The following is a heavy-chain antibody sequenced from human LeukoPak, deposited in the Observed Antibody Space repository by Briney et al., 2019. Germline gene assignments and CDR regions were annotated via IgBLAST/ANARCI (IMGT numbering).Heavy chain of an antibody. CDR2: IIPILGIA. CDR1: GGTFSSYA. D-gene: IGHD3-3*01. Sequence: SVKVSCKASGGTFSSYAISWVRQAPGQGLEWMGRIIPILGIANYAQKFQGRVMITADKSTSTAYMELSSLRSEDTAVYYCATGRFITIFGEIDPDSTSAFDIWGQGTMVTVSS. CDR3: ATGRFITIFGEIDPDSTSAFDI. J-gene: IGHJ3*02. V-gene: IGHV1-69*04.